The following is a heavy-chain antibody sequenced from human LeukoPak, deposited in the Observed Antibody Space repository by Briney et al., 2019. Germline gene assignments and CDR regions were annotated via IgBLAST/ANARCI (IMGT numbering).Heavy chain of an antibody. J-gene: IGHJ3*02. V-gene: IGHV3-48*04. CDR3: ATGAFSAFDI. Sequence: GGSLRLSCAASGFTFSSYSMNWVRQAPGKGLEWVSYISSSSSTIYYADSVKGRFTISRDNAKNTVYLQMNSLRAEDTAVYYCATGAFSAFDIWGQGTMVTVSS. D-gene: IGHD1-14*01. CDR2: ISSSSSTI. CDR1: GFTFSSYS.